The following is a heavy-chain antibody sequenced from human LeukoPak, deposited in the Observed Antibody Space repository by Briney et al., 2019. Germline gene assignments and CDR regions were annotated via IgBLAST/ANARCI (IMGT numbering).Heavy chain of an antibody. J-gene: IGHJ4*02. Sequence: GGSLRLSCAASGFTFSSYSMHWVRQAPGKGLEWVAVISYDGSNKYYADSVKGRFTISRDNSKNTLYLQMNSLRAEDTAVYYCAKDPMIGGYYPYYFDYWGQGTLVTVSS. CDR1: GFTFSSYS. CDR2: ISYDGSNK. V-gene: IGHV3-30*18. D-gene: IGHD3-22*01. CDR3: AKDPMIGGYYPYYFDY.